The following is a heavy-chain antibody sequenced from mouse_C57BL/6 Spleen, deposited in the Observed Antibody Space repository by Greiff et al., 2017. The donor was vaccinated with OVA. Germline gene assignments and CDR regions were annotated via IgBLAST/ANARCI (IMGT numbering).Heavy chain of an antibody. CDR3: ARGTTVVAEDYYAMDY. Sequence: EVQLQQSGPGLVKPSQSLSLTCSVTGYSITSGYYWNWIRQFPGNKLEWMGYISYDGSNNYNPSLKNRISITRDTSKNQFFLKLNSVTTEDTATYYCARGTTVVAEDYYAMDYWGQGTSVTVSS. J-gene: IGHJ4*01. V-gene: IGHV3-6*01. D-gene: IGHD1-1*01. CDR2: ISYDGSN. CDR1: GYSITSGYY.